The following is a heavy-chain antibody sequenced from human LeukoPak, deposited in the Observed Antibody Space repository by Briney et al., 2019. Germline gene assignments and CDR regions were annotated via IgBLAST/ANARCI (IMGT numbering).Heavy chain of an antibody. D-gene: IGHD4-17*01. CDR2: ISSTSTTI. V-gene: IGHV3-48*01. J-gene: IGHJ3*02. CDR3: VRNDGDDAFDI. CDR1: GFTFSSYA. Sequence: GGSLRLSCAASGFTFSSYAMSWVRQAPGRGLEWVSYISSTSTTIYYKDSVKGRFTISRDNAKNSLYLHMTSLRVEDTAVYYCVRNDGDDAFDIWGQGTMVTVSS.